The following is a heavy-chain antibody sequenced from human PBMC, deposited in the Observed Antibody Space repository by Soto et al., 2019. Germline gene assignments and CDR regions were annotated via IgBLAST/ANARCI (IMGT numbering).Heavy chain of an antibody. Sequence: PSETLSLTCAVYGGSFSGYYWSWIRQPPGKGLEWIGEINHSGSTNYNPSLKSRVTISVDTSKNQFSLKLSSVTAADTAVYYCAREVPVVATQTGTFYFDYWGQGTLVTVSS. CDR1: GGSFSGYY. J-gene: IGHJ4*02. CDR3: AREVPVVATQTGTFYFDY. D-gene: IGHD5-12*01. CDR2: INHSGST. V-gene: IGHV4-34*01.